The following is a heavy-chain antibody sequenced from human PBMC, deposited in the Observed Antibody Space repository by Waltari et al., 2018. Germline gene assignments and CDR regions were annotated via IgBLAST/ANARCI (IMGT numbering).Heavy chain of an antibody. CDR2: INHSGRA. CDR3: ARNTAVYYYDGRDV. Sequence: QVQLQQWGAGLLTPSETLSLTCAVYGGSFSGYYWSWIRQPPGKGLEWIGEINHSGRANNNPSLKSRVTISVDTAKNQCSLRLSSWTAADTAVYYCARNTAVYYYDGRDVWGQGTTVTVSS. CDR1: GGSFSGYY. V-gene: IGHV4-34*01. J-gene: IGHJ6*02. D-gene: IGHD4-17*01.